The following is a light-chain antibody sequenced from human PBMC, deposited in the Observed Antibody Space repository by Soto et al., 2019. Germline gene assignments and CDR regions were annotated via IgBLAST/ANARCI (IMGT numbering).Light chain of an antibody. Sequence: DIQMTQSPSTLSASVGDRVTITCRASQSISSWLAWYQQKPGKAPKLLIYDASSLESGAPSRFSGSGSRTEFTLTISSLQPDDFATYYCQQYNSYWTFGQGTKVDIK. CDR1: QSISSW. CDR2: DAS. CDR3: QQYNSYWT. V-gene: IGKV1-5*01. J-gene: IGKJ1*01.